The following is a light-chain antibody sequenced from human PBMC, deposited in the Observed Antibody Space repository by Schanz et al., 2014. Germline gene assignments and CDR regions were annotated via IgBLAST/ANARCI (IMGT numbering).Light chain of an antibody. Sequence: EIVMTQSPDTLSVSPGERATLSCRASQSVSSNLAWYQQKPGQAPRLLIDGASTRATGIPARFSGSGSGTEFTLTISSLQSEDVAVYYCQQYYSTPPLTFGGGTKVEIK. CDR3: QQYYSTPPLT. CDR2: GAS. J-gene: IGKJ4*01. V-gene: IGKV3-15*01. CDR1: QSVSSN.